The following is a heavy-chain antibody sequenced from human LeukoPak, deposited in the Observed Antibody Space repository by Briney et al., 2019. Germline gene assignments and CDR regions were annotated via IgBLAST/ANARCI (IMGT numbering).Heavy chain of an antibody. CDR3: GRSRRINASLYYYMDV. V-gene: IGHV3-23*01. Sequence: PGGSLRLSCAASGFTFDDYGMGWVRQAPGKGLEWVSSIRSTGDSTFYADSVKGRFTISRDNSKNTVYLLMNSLRTEDTAVYYCGRSRRINASLYYYMDVWGKGTTVTVSS. CDR2: IRSTGDST. CDR1: GFTFDDYG. J-gene: IGHJ6*03. D-gene: IGHD2-15*01.